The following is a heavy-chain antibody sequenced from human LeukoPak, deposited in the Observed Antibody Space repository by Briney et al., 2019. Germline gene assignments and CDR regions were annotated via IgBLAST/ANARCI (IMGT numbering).Heavy chain of an antibody. CDR3: ARVDCSGGSCYSGPIDY. D-gene: IGHD2-15*01. CDR2: IIPIFGTA. J-gene: IGHJ4*02. V-gene: IGHV1-69*13. Sequence: SVKVSCKASGGTFSSYAISWVRQAPGQGLEWMGGIIPIFGTANYAQKFQGRVTITADESTSTAYMELSSLRSEDTAVYYCARVDCSGGSCYSGPIDYWGQGTLVTVSS. CDR1: GGTFSSYA.